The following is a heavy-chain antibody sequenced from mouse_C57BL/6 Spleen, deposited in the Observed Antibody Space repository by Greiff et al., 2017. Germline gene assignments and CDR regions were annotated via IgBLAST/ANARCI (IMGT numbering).Heavy chain of an antibody. V-gene: IGHV1-53*01. J-gene: IGHJ2*01. Sequence: QVQLQQSGTELVKPGASVKLSCKASGYTFTSYWMHWVKQRPGQGLEWIGNINPSNGGTNYNEKFKSKATLTVDKSSSTAYMQRSSLTSEDSAVYYCARGDYGSSDKDYWGQGTTLTVSS. D-gene: IGHD1-1*01. CDR3: ARGDYGSSDKDY. CDR1: GYTFTSYW. CDR2: INPSNGGT.